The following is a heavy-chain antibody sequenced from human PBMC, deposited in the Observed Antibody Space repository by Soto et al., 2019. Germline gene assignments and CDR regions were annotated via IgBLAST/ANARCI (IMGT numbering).Heavy chain of an antibody. Sequence: QVQLQQWGAGLLKPSETLSLTCAVYGGSFSGYYWSWIRQPPGKGLEWIGEINHSGSTNYNPSLKSRVTISVDTSKTQFSLKLSSVTAADTAVYYCARALTYYDFWSGSPGFDYWGQGTLVTVSS. CDR1: GGSFSGYY. J-gene: IGHJ4*02. CDR3: ARALTYYDFWSGSPGFDY. D-gene: IGHD3-3*01. V-gene: IGHV4-34*01. CDR2: INHSGST.